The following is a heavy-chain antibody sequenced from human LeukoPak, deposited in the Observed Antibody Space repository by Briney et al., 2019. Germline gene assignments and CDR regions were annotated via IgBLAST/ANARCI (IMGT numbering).Heavy chain of an antibody. CDR2: ISNNGGYT. D-gene: IGHD2-15*01. J-gene: IGHJ4*02. CDR3: AKQLGYCSDGSCYFPY. CDR1: GFTFSSSA. Sequence: GGSLRLSCAASGFTFSSSATSWVRQAPGKGLEWVSAISNNGGYTYYADSVQGRFTISRDNSKSTLCLQMNSLRAEDTAVYYCAKQLGYCSDGSCYFPYWGQGTLVTVPS. V-gene: IGHV3-23*01.